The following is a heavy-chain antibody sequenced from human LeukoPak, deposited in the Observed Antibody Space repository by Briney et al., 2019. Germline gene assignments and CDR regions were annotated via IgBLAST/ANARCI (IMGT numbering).Heavy chain of an antibody. V-gene: IGHV4-34*01. CDR1: GGSFSGYY. Sequence: SETLSLTCGVYGGSFSGYYWSWIRQPPGKGLEWIGEINHSGSTNYNPSLKSRVTISVDTSKNQFSLKLSSVTAADTAVYYCARHNRGNVLLWFGNRPNWFDPWGQGTLVTVSS. CDR2: INHSGST. D-gene: IGHD3-10*01. J-gene: IGHJ5*02. CDR3: ARHNRGNVLLWFGNRPNWFDP.